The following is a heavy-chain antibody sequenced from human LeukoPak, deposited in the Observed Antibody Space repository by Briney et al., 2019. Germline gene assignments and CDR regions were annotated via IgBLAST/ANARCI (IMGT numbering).Heavy chain of an antibody. CDR2: INDSGRT. Sequence: PSENLSRTCAVFGGSFNGHFWSWIRQPPGQGLEWIGEINDSGRTYVNPSFQSRPTMTVDTSRNQFSLNLSSVAAADTAVYFCARGYADSSDWAGDAFDIWGPGTMVSVSS. CDR3: ARGYADSSDWAGDAFDI. CDR1: GGSFNGHF. V-gene: IGHV4-34*04. D-gene: IGHD2-21*01. J-gene: IGHJ3*02.